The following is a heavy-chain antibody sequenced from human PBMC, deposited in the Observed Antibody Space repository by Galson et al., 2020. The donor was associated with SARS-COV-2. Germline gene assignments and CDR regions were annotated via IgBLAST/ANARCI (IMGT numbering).Heavy chain of an antibody. CDR1: GGSISSSSYY. Sequence: SETLSLTCTVSGGSISSSSYYWGWIRQPPGKGLEWIGSIYYSGSTYYNPSLKSRVTISVDTSKNQFSLKLSSVTAADTAVYYCARRGYSYGSRHWGQGTLVTVSS. CDR3: ARRGYSYGSRH. V-gene: IGHV4-39*01. CDR2: IYYSGST. J-gene: IGHJ4*02. D-gene: IGHD5-18*01.